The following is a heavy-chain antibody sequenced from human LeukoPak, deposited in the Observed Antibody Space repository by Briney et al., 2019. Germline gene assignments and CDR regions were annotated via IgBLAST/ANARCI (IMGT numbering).Heavy chain of an antibody. J-gene: IGHJ4*02. CDR3: AGGVASFDY. CDR2: ISSSSSYI. CDR1: GFTFSSYS. D-gene: IGHD2-15*01. Sequence: GGSLRLSCAASGFTFSSYSMNWVRQAPGKGLEWVSSISSSSSYINYADSVKGRFTISRDNAKNSLYLQMNSLRAEDTAVYYCAGGVASFDYWGQGTLVTVSS. V-gene: IGHV3-21*01.